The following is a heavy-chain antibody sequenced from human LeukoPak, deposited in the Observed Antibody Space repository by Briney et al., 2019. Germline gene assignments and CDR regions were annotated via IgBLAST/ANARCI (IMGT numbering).Heavy chain of an antibody. D-gene: IGHD6-19*01. J-gene: IGHJ6*02. V-gene: IGHV3-30*04. Sequence: GGSLRLSCAASGFTFSSYAMHWVRQAPGKGLEWVAVISYDGSNKYYADSVKGRFTISRDNSKNTLYLQMNSLRAEDTAVYYCAREDSSGWWNYYYYGMDVWGQGTTVTVSS. CDR2: ISYDGSNK. CDR3: AREDSSGWWNYYYYGMDV. CDR1: GFTFSSYA.